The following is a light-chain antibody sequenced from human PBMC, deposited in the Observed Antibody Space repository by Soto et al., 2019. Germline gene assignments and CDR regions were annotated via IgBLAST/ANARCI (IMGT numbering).Light chain of an antibody. CDR3: QQGYSSIT. CDR1: ESIYTY. J-gene: IGKJ5*01. V-gene: IGKV1-39*01. Sequence: DIQMTQSPSSLSASVGDRVTIICRASESIYTYLNWYQQKPGKAPKLLIFAASSLQNGVPSRFSGSGSGTEFTLTISCLLPEYVAIYFCQQGYSSITFAQGTRLEIK. CDR2: AAS.